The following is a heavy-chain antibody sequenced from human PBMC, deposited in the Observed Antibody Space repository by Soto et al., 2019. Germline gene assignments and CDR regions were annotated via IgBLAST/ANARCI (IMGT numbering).Heavy chain of an antibody. CDR1: GFTFSSYG. V-gene: IGHV3-33*01. Sequence: GGSLRLSCSASGFTFSSYGMHWVRQAPGKGLEWVAVVWFDGSKKYYADSVKGRFAISKENSKSMVYLQVDSVRAEDTAVYYCARDSTYGYILDNWGQGTLVTVSS. CDR2: VWFDGSKK. D-gene: IGHD5-18*01. J-gene: IGHJ4*02. CDR3: ARDSTYGYILDN.